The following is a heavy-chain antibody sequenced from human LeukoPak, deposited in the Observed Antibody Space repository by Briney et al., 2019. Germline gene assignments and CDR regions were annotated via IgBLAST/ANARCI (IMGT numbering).Heavy chain of an antibody. V-gene: IGHV3-53*01. CDR3: ARRAGAYSHPYDY. D-gene: IGHD4/OR15-4a*01. Sequence: PGGSLRLSCTVSGFTVSSNSMSWVRQAPGKGLEWVSFIYSGTIHYSDSVKGRFTISRDNSKNTLHLQMNSLRAEDTAVYYCARRAGAYSHPYDYWGQGTLVTVSS. CDR2: IYSGTI. J-gene: IGHJ4*02. CDR1: GFTVSSNS.